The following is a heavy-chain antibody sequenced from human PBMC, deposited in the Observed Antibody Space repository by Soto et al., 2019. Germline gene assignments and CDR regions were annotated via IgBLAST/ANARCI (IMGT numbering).Heavy chain of an antibody. V-gene: IGHV5-51*01. CDR3: ARQGTVTTDAFDI. CDR1: GYSFATYW. CDR2: IYPGDSDT. Sequence: GESLKISCKGSGYSFATYWLGWVRQMPGKGLEWMGIIYPGDSDTRYSPSFQGQVTISADKSISTAYLQWSSLKASDTAICYCARQGTVTTDAFDIWGQGTMVTVSS. J-gene: IGHJ3*02. D-gene: IGHD4-17*01.